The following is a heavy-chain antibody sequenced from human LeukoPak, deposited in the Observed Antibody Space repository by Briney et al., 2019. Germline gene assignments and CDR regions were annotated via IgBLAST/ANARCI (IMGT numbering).Heavy chain of an antibody. CDR2: ISESGGST. J-gene: IGHJ4*02. CDR1: GFTFTNYA. CDR3: AKDLSGYSYGSFDC. V-gene: IGHV3-23*01. D-gene: IGHD5-18*01. Sequence: GGSLRLSCAASGFTFTNYAMSWVRQAPGRGLEWVSTISESGGSTYHADSVKGRFTISRDNSKSMLYLQMNGLRAEDTAVYYCAKDLSGYSYGSFDCWGQGTLVTVSS.